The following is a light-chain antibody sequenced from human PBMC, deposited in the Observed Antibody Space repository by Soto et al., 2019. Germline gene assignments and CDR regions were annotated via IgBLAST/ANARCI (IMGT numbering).Light chain of an antibody. CDR3: QQYGTSPRT. Sequence: EVALTQSPGTLSLSPGDTATLSCGASQSVTSNYLAWYQQKASQPPRLLIYGASTRVSGIPDMFSGSGSGTGFTLTIDRLEPEDFAVYYYQQYGTSPRTFGRGTKVEIK. J-gene: IGKJ1*01. CDR2: GAS. V-gene: IGKV3-20*01. CDR1: QSVTSNY.